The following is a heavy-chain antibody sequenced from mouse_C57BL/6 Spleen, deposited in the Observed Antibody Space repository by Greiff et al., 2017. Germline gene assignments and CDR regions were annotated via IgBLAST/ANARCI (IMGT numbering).Heavy chain of an antibody. D-gene: IGHD4-1*01. Sequence: EVMLVESGGGLVQPGGSLSLSCAASGFTFTDYYMSWVRQPPGKALEWLGFIRNKANGYTTEYSASVKGRFTISRDNSQSILYLQMNALRAEDSATYYCARSSGTGAMDYWGQGTSVTVSS. CDR3: ARSSGTGAMDY. J-gene: IGHJ4*01. V-gene: IGHV7-3*01. CDR1: GFTFTDYY. CDR2: IRNKANGYTT.